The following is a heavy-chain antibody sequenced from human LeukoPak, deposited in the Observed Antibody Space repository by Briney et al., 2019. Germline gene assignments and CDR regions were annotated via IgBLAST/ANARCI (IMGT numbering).Heavy chain of an antibody. Sequence: PGGSLRLSCAASGFTFSSYAMSWVRQAPGKGLEWVSAISGSGGSTYYADSVKGRFTISRDNAKNSLYLQMNSLRAEDTAVYYCAREYCSSTSCLYDYWGQGTLVTVSS. J-gene: IGHJ4*02. CDR3: AREYCSSTSCLYDY. V-gene: IGHV3-23*01. CDR1: GFTFSSYA. CDR2: ISGSGGST. D-gene: IGHD2-2*01.